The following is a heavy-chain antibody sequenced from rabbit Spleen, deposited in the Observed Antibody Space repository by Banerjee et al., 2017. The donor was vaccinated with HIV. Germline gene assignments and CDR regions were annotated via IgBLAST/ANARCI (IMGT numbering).Heavy chain of an antibody. CDR2: IDPFFGTT. CDR3: ARDTVYAAYAGFGHATLHYFDL. D-gene: IGHD6-1*01. CDR1: GFDFSSYY. V-gene: IGHV1S7*01. Sequence: QLEESGGDLVKPEGSLTLTCTASGFDFSSYYMSWVRQAPGQGLEWIGYIDPFFGTTYYASWVNGRFTISSHNAQNTLYLQLNSLTVADTATYFCARDTVYAAYAGFGHATLHYFDLWGPGTLVTVS. J-gene: IGHJ4*01.